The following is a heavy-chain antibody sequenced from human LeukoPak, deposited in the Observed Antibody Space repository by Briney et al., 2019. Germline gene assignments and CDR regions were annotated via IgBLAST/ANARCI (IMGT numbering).Heavy chain of an antibody. D-gene: IGHD6-19*01. CDR2: INHSGST. V-gene: IGHV4-34*01. J-gene: IGHJ4*02. CDR1: GGSFSGYY. Sequence: SETLSLTCAVYGGSFSGYYWSWIRQPPGKGLEWIGEINHSGSTNYNPSLKSRVTISVDTSKNQFSLKLSSVTAAGTAVYYCARGPFKYSSGTLDYWGQGTLVTVSS. CDR3: ARGPFKYSSGTLDY.